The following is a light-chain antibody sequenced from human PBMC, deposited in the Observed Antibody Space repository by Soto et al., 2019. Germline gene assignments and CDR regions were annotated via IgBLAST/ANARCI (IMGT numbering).Light chain of an antibody. J-gene: IGKJ1*01. CDR2: AAS. V-gene: IGKV1-27*01. Sequence: DIQMTQSPSSLSASVGDTVTITCRASQGIIDYLAWYQQRPGKVPKLLIYAASTLQTGVPSRFSGSGAGTDFPLTISSLQPEDVATYHCQKYDSAPQTFGQGTKVEIK. CDR1: QGIIDY. CDR3: QKYDSAPQT.